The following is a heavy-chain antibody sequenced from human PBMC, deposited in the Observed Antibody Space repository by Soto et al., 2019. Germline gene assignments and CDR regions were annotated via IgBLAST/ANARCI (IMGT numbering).Heavy chain of an antibody. J-gene: IGHJ3*02. CDR3: ARDWKNTDAFDI. CDR1: GFTVSSNY. D-gene: IGHD1-1*01. Sequence: PGGSLRLSCAASGFTVSSNYMSWVRQAPGKGLEWVSVIYSGGSTYYADSVKGRFTISRDNSKSTLYLQMNSLRAEDTAVYYCARDWKNTDAFDIWGQGTMVTVSS. CDR2: IYSGGST. V-gene: IGHV3-53*01.